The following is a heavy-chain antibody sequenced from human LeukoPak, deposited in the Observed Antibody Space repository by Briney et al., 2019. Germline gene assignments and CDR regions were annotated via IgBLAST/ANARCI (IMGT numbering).Heavy chain of an antibody. CDR1: GFTFGSHW. J-gene: IGHJ5*02. D-gene: IGHD2-15*01. CDR3: AREGGGYCSGINCWKWFDP. Sequence: GGSLRLSCAAAGFTFGSHWMNWVRQAPGKGPVWVSRINGDGSTTVYADSVQGRFSISRDNAKSTLYLHMNSLRAEDTAVYYCAREGGGYCSGINCWKWFDPWGQGTLVTVSS. V-gene: IGHV3-74*01. CDR2: INGDGSTT.